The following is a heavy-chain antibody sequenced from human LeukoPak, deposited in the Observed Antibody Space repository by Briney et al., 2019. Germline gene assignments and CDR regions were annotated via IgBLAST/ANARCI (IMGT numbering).Heavy chain of an antibody. V-gene: IGHV3-74*01. CDR3: ARDSRWYNGRYYDEGIDY. Sequence: PGGSLRLSCTGSGFTFSGYWMHWVRQVPGKGLVWVSRINSDGSDMSYADSVKGRFTISRDNAKNTVYLQMNSLRVEDTAPYYCARDSRWYNGRYYDEGIDYWGQGTLVTVSS. D-gene: IGHD1-26*01. CDR2: INSDGSDM. J-gene: IGHJ4*02. CDR1: GFTFSGYW.